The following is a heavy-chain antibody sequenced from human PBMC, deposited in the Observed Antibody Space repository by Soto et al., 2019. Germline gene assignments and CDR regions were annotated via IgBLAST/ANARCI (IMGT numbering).Heavy chain of an antibody. J-gene: IGHJ4*02. CDR3: AKDRRYYDNTGYYFYFAS. CDR1: GFTFSSFG. Sequence: GGSLRLSCAASGFTFSSFGMHWVRQAPGKGQEWVAVISYDGSEKYYADSVKGRFTIFRDNSKNTLWLQMNSLRAEDTAMYYCAKDRRYYDNTGYYFYFASWGQGTLVTVSS. V-gene: IGHV3-30*05. D-gene: IGHD3-22*01. CDR2: ISYDGSEK.